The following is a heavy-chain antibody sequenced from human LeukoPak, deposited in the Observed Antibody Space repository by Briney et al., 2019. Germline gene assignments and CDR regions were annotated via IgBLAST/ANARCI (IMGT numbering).Heavy chain of an antibody. D-gene: IGHD4-17*01. V-gene: IGHV4-59*11. J-gene: IGHJ3*02. CDR1: DDSFSSHY. CDR3: ARDLVTVTKGFDI. CDR2: ISYIGGI. Sequence: PSETLSLTCAVSDDSFSSHYWTWIRQPPGKGLEWIGYISYIGGINYNPSLKSRVTISIDTSKNQFSLKLSSVTAADTAVYYCARDLVTVTKGFDIWGQGTMVSVSS.